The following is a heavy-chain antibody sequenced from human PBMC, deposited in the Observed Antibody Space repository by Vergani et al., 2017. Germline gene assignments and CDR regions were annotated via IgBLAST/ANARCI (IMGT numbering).Heavy chain of an antibody. CDR1: GGSINSNNYY. D-gene: IGHD3-22*01. J-gene: IGHJ4*02. Sequence: QVQLQESGPGLVKPSQTLSLTCTVSGGSINSNNYYWSWIRQPAGKGLEWIGRIHTSGSTNYNPSLKSRVTMSEDTSKNQFSLNLTSVTAADTAVYFCARDSCLGCSCYKPRFDYWGQGILVTVSS. CDR3: ARDSCLGCSCYKPRFDY. CDR2: IHTSGST. V-gene: IGHV4-61*02.